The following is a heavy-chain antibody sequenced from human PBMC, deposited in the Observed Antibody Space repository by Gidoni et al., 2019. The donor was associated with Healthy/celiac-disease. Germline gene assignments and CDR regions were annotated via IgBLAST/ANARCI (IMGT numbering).Heavy chain of an antibody. D-gene: IGHD6-19*01. CDR2: ISYDGSNK. J-gene: IGHJ4*02. CDR1: GFTFSSYG. CDR3: AKDFQKAVAGTDY. Sequence: QVQLVESGGGVVQPGSSMRLSCAAYGFTFSSYGMHGVRQAPGKGLEWVAVISYDGSNKYYAVSVKGRFTISRDNSKITLYLQMNSLRAEDTAVYYCAKDFQKAVAGTDYWGQGTLVTVSS. V-gene: IGHV3-30*18.